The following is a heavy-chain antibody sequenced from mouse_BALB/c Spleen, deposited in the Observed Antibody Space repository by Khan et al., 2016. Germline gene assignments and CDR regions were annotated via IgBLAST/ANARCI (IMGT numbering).Heavy chain of an antibody. V-gene: IGHV5-6-5*01. D-gene: IGHD2-10*02. CDR1: GFTFSNYA. Sequence: EVELVESGGGLVKPGGSLKLSCAASGFTFSNYAMSWVRQTPKKRLEWVASISSGGSTYYPDSVKGRFTISSDNARNILYLQRSRLRSEDTAMYYSKRDGYGIWGYWAQGTTLTVSS. CDR3: KRDGYGIWGY. J-gene: IGHJ2*01. CDR2: ISSGGST.